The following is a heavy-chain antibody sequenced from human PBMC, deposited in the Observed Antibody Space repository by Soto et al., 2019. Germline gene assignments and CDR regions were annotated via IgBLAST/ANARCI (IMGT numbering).Heavy chain of an antibody. Sequence: PSQAVRVTWAPSAYSLRIGYYWGWCLQPPGKKQMCIGSVYHSGITYYTPSLKSRVTISVDASKNKFSLKLSSVTAADTAVYYCSRGRIVVVTAIRRFDTCGQGTVGT. D-gene: IGHD2-21*02. CDR3: SRGRIVVVTAIRRFDT. V-gene: IGHV4-38-2*01. J-gene: IGHJ5*02. CDR1: AYSLRIGYY. CDR2: VYHSGIT.